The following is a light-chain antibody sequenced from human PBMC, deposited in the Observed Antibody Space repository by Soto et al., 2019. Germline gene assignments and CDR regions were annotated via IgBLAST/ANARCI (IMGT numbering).Light chain of an antibody. CDR2: DAS. CDR3: QQRSNWRIT. Sequence: EIALTQSPATLSLSPGERATLSCRASQSVSSYLAWYQQKPGQAPRLLIYDASNRATGIPARFSGSGSGTDFTLTISSLEPEDFALYYCQQRSNWRITFGQGTRLEIK. CDR1: QSVSSY. J-gene: IGKJ5*01. V-gene: IGKV3-11*01.